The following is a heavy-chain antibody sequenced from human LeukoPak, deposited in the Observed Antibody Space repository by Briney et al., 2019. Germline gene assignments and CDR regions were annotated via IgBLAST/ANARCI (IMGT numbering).Heavy chain of an antibody. Sequence: GGSLRLSCEGSAFIFSGHWMNWVRQTPGKGLEWVASIKEDGSERQYVDSVKGRFSISRDNTKGSLFLQLNSLRAEDTAVYYCARDTAMVNSDGRVYWGQGTLVTVSS. CDR2: IKEDGSER. J-gene: IGHJ4*02. CDR1: AFIFSGHW. D-gene: IGHD5-18*01. V-gene: IGHV3-7*03. CDR3: ARDTAMVNSDGRVY.